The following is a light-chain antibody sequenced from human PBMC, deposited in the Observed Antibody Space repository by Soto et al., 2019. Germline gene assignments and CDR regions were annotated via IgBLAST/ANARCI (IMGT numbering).Light chain of an antibody. CDR3: CSHAGDNTYV. CDR2: EVT. CDR1: RSDVGGYNY. J-gene: IGLJ1*01. Sequence: QSVLTQPPSASWSPGQSVTISFIGARSDVGGYNYVSWYQQHPGKAPKLMIYEVTKRPSGVPDRFSGSKSGNTASLTVSGLQAEDEADYFCCSHAGDNTYVFGTGTKV. V-gene: IGLV2-8*01.